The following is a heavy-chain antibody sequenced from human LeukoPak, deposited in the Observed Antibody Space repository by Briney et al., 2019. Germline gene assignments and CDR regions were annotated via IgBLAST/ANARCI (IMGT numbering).Heavy chain of an antibody. Sequence: PSETLSLTCAVYGGSFSGYYWSWIRQPPGKGLEWIGEINHSGSTNYNPSLKSRVTISVDTSKNQFSLKLSSVAAADTAVYYCGGGGYCSSTSCYRLYYYYYYCMAVWGKGTTVSVSS. J-gene: IGHJ6*04. CDR2: INHSGST. CDR3: GGGGYCSSTSCYRLYYYYYYCMAV. V-gene: IGHV4-34*01. D-gene: IGHD2-2*01. CDR1: GGSFSGYY.